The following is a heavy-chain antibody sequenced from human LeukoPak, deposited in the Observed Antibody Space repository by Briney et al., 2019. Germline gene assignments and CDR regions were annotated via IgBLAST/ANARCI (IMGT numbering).Heavy chain of an antibody. J-gene: IGHJ6*03. V-gene: IGHV1-2*02. D-gene: IGHD2-2*01. Sequence: ASVKVSCKASGYTFTGYYMHWVRQAPGQGLEWMGWINPNSGGTNYAQKFQGRVTMTRDTSISTAYMELSRLRSDDTAVYYCARGEYQLLRYYYYYMDVWGKGTTVTVSS. CDR3: ARGEYQLLRYYYYYMDV. CDR1: GYTFTGYY. CDR2: INPNSGGT.